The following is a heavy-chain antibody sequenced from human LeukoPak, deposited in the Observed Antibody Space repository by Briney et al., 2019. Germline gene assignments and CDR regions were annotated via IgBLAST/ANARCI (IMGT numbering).Heavy chain of an antibody. D-gene: IGHD1-14*01. CDR1: GFPFNSFW. J-gene: IGHJ4*02. CDR3: ARGGVNPVDH. CDR2: MNEYSTTI. Sequence: GGSLRLSCAASGFPFNSFWMHWVRQAPGRGLVWVSDMNEYSTTIRYADSVKGRFTISRDNAKSILYLQMNNLRAEDTAMYFCARGGVNPVDHWGQGTLVTVSS. V-gene: IGHV3-74*01.